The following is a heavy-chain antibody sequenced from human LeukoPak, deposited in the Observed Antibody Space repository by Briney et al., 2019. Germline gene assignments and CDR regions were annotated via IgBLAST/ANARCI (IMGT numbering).Heavy chain of an antibody. D-gene: IGHD3-22*01. J-gene: IGHJ4*02. Sequence: GGSLRLSCAASGFTFSSYAMHWVRQAPGKGLEWVAVISHDGINKYYADSVKGRFTISRDNSKNSLYLQMNSLRAEDTAVYYCARESGYYDSSGFDYWGQGTLVTVSS. CDR3: ARESGYYDSSGFDY. CDR2: ISHDGINK. CDR1: GFTFSSYA. V-gene: IGHV3-30*07.